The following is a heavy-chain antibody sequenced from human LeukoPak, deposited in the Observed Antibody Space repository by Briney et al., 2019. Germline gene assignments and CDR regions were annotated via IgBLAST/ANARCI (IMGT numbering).Heavy chain of an antibody. J-gene: IGHJ4*02. CDR3: AKDLHNWNSVGVH. CDR2: IGIAGDP. V-gene: IGHV3-13*05. Sequence: GGSLRLSCAGSGFTVSFYDMKWVRQGTGKGLEWVPCIGIAGDPYYPGSVKGRFTISRDNSKNTVDLQMESLRAEDTAVYYCAKDLHNWNSVGVHWGQGTLVTVSS. D-gene: IGHD1-1*01. CDR1: GFTVSFYD.